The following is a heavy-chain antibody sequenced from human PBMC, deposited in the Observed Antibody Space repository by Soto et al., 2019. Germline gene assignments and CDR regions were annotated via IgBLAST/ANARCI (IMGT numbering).Heavy chain of an antibody. J-gene: IGHJ3*02. CDR2: FVPEVGET. V-gene: IGHV1-24*01. Sequence: ASVKVSCKASGGTFSSYAISWVRQAPGKGFEWMGGFVPEVGETIYAQKFQGRVTMTEDTSTDTAYMELSSLRSEDTAMYYCATSVRPYSSGWTDAFDIWGQGTMVTVSS. CDR3: ATSVRPYSSGWTDAFDI. CDR1: GGTFSSYA. D-gene: IGHD6-19*01.